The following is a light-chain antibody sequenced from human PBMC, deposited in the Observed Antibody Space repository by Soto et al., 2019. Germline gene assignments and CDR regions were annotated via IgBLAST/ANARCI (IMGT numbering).Light chain of an antibody. CDR3: QQHSNSWT. J-gene: IGKJ1*01. Sequence: EIVLTQSPATLSLSPGERATLSCRASQSVSSYLAWYQQKPGQAPRLLIYDASNRATGIPVRFSGSGSGTDFTPTISSLEPEDFAVYYCQQHSNSWTFGQGTKVEIK. V-gene: IGKV3-11*01. CDR2: DAS. CDR1: QSVSSY.